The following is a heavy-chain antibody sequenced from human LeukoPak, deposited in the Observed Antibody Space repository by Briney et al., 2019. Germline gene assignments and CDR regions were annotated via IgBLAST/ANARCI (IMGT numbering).Heavy chain of an antibody. D-gene: IGHD6-6*01. CDR2: ISSSNSTI. Sequence: GWSLRLSCAASGLTFSTYSMNWVRQAPGKGLEWGSYISSSNSTIYYAESVKGRFTTSRDNAKNSLHLQMNTLRDEDTAVYYCAREYSSSSGKALDYWGQGTLVTVSS. V-gene: IGHV3-48*02. J-gene: IGHJ4*02. CDR3: AREYSSSSGKALDY. CDR1: GLTFSTYS.